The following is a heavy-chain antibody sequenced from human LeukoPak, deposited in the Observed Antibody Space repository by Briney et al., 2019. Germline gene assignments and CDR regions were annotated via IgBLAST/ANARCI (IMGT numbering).Heavy chain of an antibody. CDR1: GVTFSSYA. J-gene: IGHJ5*02. V-gene: IGHV3-23*01. CDR3: ARDQRVGDFWSGYYNWFDP. Sequence: GGSLRLSCAASGVTFSSYAMSWVRQAPGKGLERVSGISGSGGSTYYADSVKGRFTISRDNSKNTLYLQMNSLRAEVTAVYYCARDQRVGDFWSGYYNWFDPWGQGTLVTVSS. CDR2: ISGSGGST. D-gene: IGHD3-3*01.